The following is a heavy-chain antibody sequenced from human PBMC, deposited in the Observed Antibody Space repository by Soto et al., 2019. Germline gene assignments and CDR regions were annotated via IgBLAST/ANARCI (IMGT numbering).Heavy chain of an antibody. CDR1: GFTFSSYG. Sequence: GGSLRLSCAASGFTFSSYGMHWVRQAPGKGLEWVAVIWYDGSNKYYADSVKGRFTISRDNSKNTLYLQMNSLRAEDTAVYYCARDQMVRGVISRNYFDYWGQGTLVTVSS. CDR2: IWYDGSNK. V-gene: IGHV3-33*01. CDR3: ARDQMVRGVISRNYFDY. J-gene: IGHJ4*02. D-gene: IGHD3-10*01.